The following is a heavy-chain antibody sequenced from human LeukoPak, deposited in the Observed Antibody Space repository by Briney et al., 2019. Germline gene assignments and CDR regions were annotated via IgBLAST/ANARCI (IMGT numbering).Heavy chain of an antibody. CDR3: AREPASGSWLQPFDY. D-gene: IGHD5-24*01. Sequence: SETLSLTCTVSGGSISSSSYYWGWIRQPPGKGLEWIGSIYYSGSTYYNPSLKSRVTISVDTSKNQFSLKLSSVTAADTAVYYCAREPASGSWLQPFDYWGQGTLVTVSS. V-gene: IGHV4-39*07. CDR2: IYYSGST. CDR1: GGSISSSSYY. J-gene: IGHJ4*02.